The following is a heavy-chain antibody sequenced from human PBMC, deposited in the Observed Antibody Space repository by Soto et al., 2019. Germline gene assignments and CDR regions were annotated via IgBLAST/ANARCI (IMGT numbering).Heavy chain of an antibody. CDR1: GYTFTSYD. Sequence: QVQLVQSGAEVKKPGASVKVSCKASGYTFTSYDINWVRQATGQGLEWMGWMNPNSGNTGYAKKFQGRVTMTRNTSIRTADKELSSLRSEDTALFSRAREKTCYGRDVWGQGTTVTVSS. CDR3: AREKTCYGRDV. V-gene: IGHV1-8*01. CDR2: MNPNSGNT. J-gene: IGHJ6*02.